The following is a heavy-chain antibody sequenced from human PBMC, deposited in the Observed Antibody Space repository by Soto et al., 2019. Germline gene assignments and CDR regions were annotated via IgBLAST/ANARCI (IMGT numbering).Heavy chain of an antibody. J-gene: IGHJ4*02. CDR3: VRHAQWIIRAY. V-gene: IGHV4-59*08. Sequence: PSETLSLTCTVSGGSINNYYWSWVRQPPGKGLEWIGYIYYSGSTNYNPSLKSRVTISVDTSKNQFSLKLSSVTAADTAVDYCVRHAQWIIRAYWGQGSLVTVSS. CDR2: IYYSGST. D-gene: IGHD5-12*01. CDR1: GGSINNYY.